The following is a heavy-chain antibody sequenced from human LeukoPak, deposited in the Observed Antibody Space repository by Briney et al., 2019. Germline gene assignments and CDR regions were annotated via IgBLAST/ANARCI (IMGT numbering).Heavy chain of an antibody. V-gene: IGHV3-48*01. J-gene: IGHJ4*02. Sequence: PGGSLRLSCAASGFTFSSYSMNWVRQAPGKGLEWVSYISSGSSTIYYADSVKGRFTISRDNAKNSLYLQMNSLRAEDTAVYYCARETTLYYFDYWGQGTLVTVSS. CDR3: ARETTLYYFDY. D-gene: IGHD1-1*01. CDR2: ISSGSSTI. CDR1: GFTFSSYS.